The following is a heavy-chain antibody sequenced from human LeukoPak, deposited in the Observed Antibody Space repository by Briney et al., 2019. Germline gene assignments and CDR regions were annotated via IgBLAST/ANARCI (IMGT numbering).Heavy chain of an antibody. CDR2: ISSSGSTI. V-gene: IGHV3-48*03. Sequence: GGSLRLSCAASGFTFSSYEMNWVRQAPGKGLEWVSYISSSGSTIYYADSVKGRFTISRDNSKNTLYLQMSSLRAEDTAVYFCAHRDSSGYRSTIDSWGLGTLVTVSS. CDR1: GFTFSSYE. J-gene: IGHJ4*02. D-gene: IGHD3-22*01. CDR3: AHRDSSGYRSTIDS.